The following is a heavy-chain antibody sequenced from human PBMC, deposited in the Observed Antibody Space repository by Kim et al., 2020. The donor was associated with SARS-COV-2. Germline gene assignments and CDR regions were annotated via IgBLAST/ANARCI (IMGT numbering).Heavy chain of an antibody. Sequence: GGSLRLSCAASGFTFSSYTMNWVRQAPGKGLEWVSSISSGSNNIYYADSVKGRFTISRDNAKNSLCLQMNSLRAEDTAVYYCARVGSQRADDSWGQGTLGTVSS. CDR3: ARVGSQRADDS. J-gene: IGHJ4*02. V-gene: IGHV3-21*01. CDR2: ISSGSNNI. CDR1: GFTFSSYT.